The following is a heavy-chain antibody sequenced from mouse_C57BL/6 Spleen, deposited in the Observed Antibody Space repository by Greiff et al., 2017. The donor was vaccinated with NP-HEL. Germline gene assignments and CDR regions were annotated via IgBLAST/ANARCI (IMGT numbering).Heavy chain of an antibody. J-gene: IGHJ4*01. CDR1: GYTFTSYW. V-gene: IGHV1-52*01. Sequence: VQLQQPGAELVRPGSSVKLSCKASGYTFTSYWMHWVKQRPIQGLEWIGNIDPSDSETHYNQKFKDKATLTVDKSSSTAYMQLSSLTSEDSAVYYCARSDSNYLYAMDYWGQGTSVTVSS. CDR2: IDPSDSET. D-gene: IGHD2-5*01. CDR3: ARSDSNYLYAMDY.